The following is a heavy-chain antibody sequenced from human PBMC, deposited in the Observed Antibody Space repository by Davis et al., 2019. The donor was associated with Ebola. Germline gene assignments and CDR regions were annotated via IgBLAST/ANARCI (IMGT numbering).Heavy chain of an antibody. V-gene: IGHV1-46*01. D-gene: IGHD6-19*01. CDR2: INPSGGST. CDR1: GYTLTGHY. Sequence: SVKVSCMPSGYTLTGHYMHWLRQAPGQGLEWMGIINPSGGSTSYAQQFQGRVTMTRDTSISTAYMELSRLRSDDTAVYYCARFGIAVAGHPGFDYWGQGTLVTVSS. J-gene: IGHJ4*02. CDR3: ARFGIAVAGHPGFDY.